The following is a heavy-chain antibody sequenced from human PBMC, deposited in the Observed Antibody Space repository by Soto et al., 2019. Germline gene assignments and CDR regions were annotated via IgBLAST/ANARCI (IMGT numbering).Heavy chain of an antibody. J-gene: IGHJ4*02. D-gene: IGHD4-17*01. CDR3: AHVGLTVPYFDS. Sequence: QITLKESGPTLVKPTQTLTLTCTFSGFSLNTRGVGVGWIRQPPGKALEWLALLYWGDDKRYSPSLKSRLTIPKDTSKNQVVLTMTSMDPVDTATYYCAHVGLTVPYFDSWGQGTLVTVSS. CDR1: GFSLNTRGVG. CDR2: LYWGDDK. V-gene: IGHV2-5*02.